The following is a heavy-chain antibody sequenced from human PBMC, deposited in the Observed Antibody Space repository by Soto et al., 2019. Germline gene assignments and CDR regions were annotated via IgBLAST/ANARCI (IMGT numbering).Heavy chain of an antibody. Sequence: QITLKESGPTLVKPTQTLTLTCALPGFSLTTTGGGVAWIRQPPGKALEWLALIYWDDDKRYSPSLKSRLTITKDTAKNHVVLTMTNMDPADTATYYCSHSHGSGWCNDAFDVWGQGAMVTVSS. CDR2: IYWDDDK. CDR3: SHSHGSGWCNDAFDV. V-gene: IGHV2-5*02. D-gene: IGHD6-19*01. CDR1: GFSLTTTGGG. J-gene: IGHJ3*01.